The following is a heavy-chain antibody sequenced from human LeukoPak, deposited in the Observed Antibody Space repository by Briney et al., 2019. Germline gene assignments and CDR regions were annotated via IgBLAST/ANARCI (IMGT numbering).Heavy chain of an antibody. D-gene: IGHD3-10*01. CDR3: ARAVGGSGSDY. V-gene: IGHV4-34*01. J-gene: IGHJ4*02. CDR2: INHSGST. CDR1: GGSFSGYY. Sequence: SETLSLTCAVYGGSFSGYYWSWIRQPPGKGLEWIGEINHSGSTNYNPSLKSRVTISVDKSKNQFSLKLSSVTAADTAVYYCARAVGGSGSDYWGQGTLVTVSS.